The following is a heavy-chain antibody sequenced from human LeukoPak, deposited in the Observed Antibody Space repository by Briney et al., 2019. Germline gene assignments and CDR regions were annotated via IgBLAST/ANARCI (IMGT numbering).Heavy chain of an antibody. CDR2: IYDSGST. CDR3: ARGRGNYADFDY. V-gene: IGHV4-59*01. Sequence: PSETLSLTCIVSGGSISSYYWSWIRQPPGKGLEWLGYIYDSGSTNYNPSLKSRVTISVDTSKNQFSLRLSSVTAADTAVYFCARGRGNYADFDYWGQGTLVTVSS. J-gene: IGHJ4*02. CDR1: GGSISSYY. D-gene: IGHD3-10*01.